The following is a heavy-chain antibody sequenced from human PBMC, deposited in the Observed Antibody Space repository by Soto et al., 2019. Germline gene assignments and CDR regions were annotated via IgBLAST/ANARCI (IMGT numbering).Heavy chain of an antibody. CDR2: ISSSSSYI. J-gene: IGHJ4*02. Sequence: EVQLVESGGGLVKPGGSLRLSCAASGFTFSSYSMNWVRQAPGKGLEWVSSISSSSSYIYYADSVKGRFTISRDNAKNSLYLQMNSVRVEDTAVYYSARDWGSRSSRRGSWGQGTLVTVSS. V-gene: IGHV3-21*01. CDR1: GFTFSSYS. D-gene: IGHD6-6*01. CDR3: ARDWGSRSSRRGS.